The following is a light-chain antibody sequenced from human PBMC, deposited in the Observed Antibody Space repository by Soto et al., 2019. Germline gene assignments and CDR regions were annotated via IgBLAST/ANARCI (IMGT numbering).Light chain of an antibody. V-gene: IGLV1-44*01. CDR3: AAWDDSPNVFYV. CDR2: VND. Sequence: QSVLTQPPSVSGTPGQRVTISCSGSNSNIGSNNVNWYQQLPGTAPKLLICVNDQRPSGVRDRFSGSKSGNSASLTISGLQSEDEAEYYCAAWDDSPNVFYVFGTGTKLTVL. CDR1: NSNIGSNN. J-gene: IGLJ1*01.